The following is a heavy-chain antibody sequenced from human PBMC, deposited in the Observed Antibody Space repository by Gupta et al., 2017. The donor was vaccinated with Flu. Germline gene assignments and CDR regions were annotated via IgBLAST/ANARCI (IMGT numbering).Heavy chain of an antibody. CDR1: GGSISSTSHY. CDR2: IYYTGTT. Sequence: QLQLQESGPGLVKPSETLSLTCSVSGGSISSTSHYWGWVRQPPGKGLEWIGSIYYTGTTHYNPSLQSRVTISVDTSKDQFSLKLTSVTAADTAVYYCARLAFCTNGVCFGPIENWFDPWGQGTLVTVSS. J-gene: IGHJ5*02. D-gene: IGHD2-8*01. CDR3: ARLAFCTNGVCFGPIENWFDP. V-gene: IGHV4-39*01.